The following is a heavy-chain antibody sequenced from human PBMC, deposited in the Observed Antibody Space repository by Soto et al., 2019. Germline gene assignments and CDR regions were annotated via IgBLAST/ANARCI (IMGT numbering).Heavy chain of an antibody. D-gene: IGHD6-6*01. CDR1: GYTFTSYG. J-gene: IGHJ6*03. CDR2: ISAYNGNT. Sequence: ASVKVSCQASGYTFTSYGISWVRQAPGQGLEWMGWISAYNGNTNYAQKRQGRVTMTTDTSTSTAYMELRSLGSDATAVYYCARGKYSSSSMGYYYYYYMDVWGKGTTVTVSS. CDR3: ARGKYSSSSMGYYYYYYMDV. V-gene: IGHV1-18*01.